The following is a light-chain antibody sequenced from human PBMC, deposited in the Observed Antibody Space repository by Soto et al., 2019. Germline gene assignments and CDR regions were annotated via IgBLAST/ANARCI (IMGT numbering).Light chain of an antibody. CDR3: QQVNAYPIT. Sequence: DIQITQSPSTMSPSVVHRVTITCLASQGISSFLAWYQQKPGKAPKLLIYAASSLQSGVPSRFSGSGSGTDFTLTISSLQPEDFAIYYCQQVNAYPITFGQGTRLEIK. CDR2: AAS. J-gene: IGKJ5*01. V-gene: IGKV1-9*01. CDR1: QGISSF.